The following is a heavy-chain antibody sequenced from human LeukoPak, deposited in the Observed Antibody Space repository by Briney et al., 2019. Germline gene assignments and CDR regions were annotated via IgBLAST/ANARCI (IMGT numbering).Heavy chain of an antibody. J-gene: IGHJ4*02. CDR3: ARGVTIIGVFCRFVY. CDR2: ISSSGSTI. D-gene: IGHD3-3*01. CDR1: GFTFSDYY. V-gene: IGHV3-11*01. Sequence: GGSLRLSCAASGFTFSDYYMSWIRQAPGKGLEWVSYISSSGSTIYYADSVKGRFTISRDNAKNSLYLQMDSLRAEDTAVYYCARGVTIIGVFCRFVYWAQGTLVTVSS.